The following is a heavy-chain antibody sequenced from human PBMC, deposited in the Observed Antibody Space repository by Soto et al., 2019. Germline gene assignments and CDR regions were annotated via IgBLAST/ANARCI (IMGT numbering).Heavy chain of an antibody. V-gene: IGHV4-31*03. CDR3: AWGAYCTNGVCYPNWFDP. CDR2: IYYSGST. Sequence: QVQLQESGPGLVKPSQTLSLTCTVSGGSISSGGYYWSWIRQHPGKGLEWIGYIYYSGSTYYNPSLDGRGTVSVATHKNHFSLKMRSVTAEDTAVYYCAWGAYCTNGVCYPNWFDPWGQGTLVPVSS. J-gene: IGHJ5*02. D-gene: IGHD2-8*01. CDR1: GGSISSGGYY.